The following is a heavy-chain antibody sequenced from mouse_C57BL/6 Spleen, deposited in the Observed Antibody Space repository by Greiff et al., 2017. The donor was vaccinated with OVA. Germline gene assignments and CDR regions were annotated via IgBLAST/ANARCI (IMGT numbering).Heavy chain of an antibody. CDR3: AKIGRDGSSYGYFDV. V-gene: IGHV1-64*01. J-gene: IGHJ1*03. CDR1: GYTFTSYW. Sequence: QVQLQQPGAELVKPGASVKLSCKASGYTFTSYWMHWVKQRPGQGLEWIGMIHPNSGSTNYNEKFKSKATLTVDKSSSTAYMQLSSLTSEDSAVYYCAKIGRDGSSYGYFDVWGTGTTVTVSS. CDR2: IHPNSGST. D-gene: IGHD1-1*01.